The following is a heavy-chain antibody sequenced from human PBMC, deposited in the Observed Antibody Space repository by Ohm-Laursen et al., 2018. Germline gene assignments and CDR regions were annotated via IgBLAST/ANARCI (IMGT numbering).Heavy chain of an antibody. V-gene: IGHV3-15*01. J-gene: IGHJ6*02. CDR3: AKVVYSSYMDV. Sequence: SLRLSCAASGFTFSRAWMRWVRQAPGKGLEWVGRIKSNTDGGTTDFAAPVKGRFSISRDDSKNTVYLQMNSLETEDTAVYYCAKVVYSSYMDVWGQGTTVTVSS. D-gene: IGHD2-8*01. CDR2: IKSNTDGGTT. CDR1: GFTFSRAW.